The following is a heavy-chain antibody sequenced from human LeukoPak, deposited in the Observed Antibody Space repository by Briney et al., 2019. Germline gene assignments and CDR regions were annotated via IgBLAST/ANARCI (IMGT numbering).Heavy chain of an antibody. V-gene: IGHV3-23*01. CDR1: GLTFNNYA. Sequence: PGGSLRLSCAVSGLTFNNYAMSWVRQAPGEGLEWVSAISKSGDHTYYAASAKGRFTIYRDNSKNTQYLQMNSLRAEDTAVYYCATSWGPDTSAFRWGRDGMDVWGQGTTVIVS. CDR2: ISKSGDHT. J-gene: IGHJ6*02. D-gene: IGHD3-16*01. CDR3: ATSWGPDTSAFRWGRDGMDV.